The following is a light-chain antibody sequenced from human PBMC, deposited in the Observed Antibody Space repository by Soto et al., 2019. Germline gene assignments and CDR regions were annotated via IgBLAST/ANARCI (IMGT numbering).Light chain of an antibody. V-gene: IGKV3-11*01. Sequence: AVSLPPKESRTLSSRASQSVSSYLAWYQQKDGQAPRFLIYEASNRATGTPARFSCSGSGTDLTLAFSILKPEDFVVYSSKLPATLLYPFAAGTKVDIK. CDR3: KLPATLLYP. CDR2: EAS. J-gene: IGKJ3*01. CDR1: QSVSSY.